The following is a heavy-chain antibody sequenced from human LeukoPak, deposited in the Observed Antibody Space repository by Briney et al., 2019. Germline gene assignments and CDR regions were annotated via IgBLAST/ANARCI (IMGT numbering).Heavy chain of an antibody. CDR1: GYSISSGYY. J-gene: IGHJ6*03. Sequence: SETLSLTCTVSGYSISSGYYWGWIRQPPGKGLEWIGGIYHSGSTYYNPSLKSRVTISVDTSKNQFSLKLSSVTAADTAVYYCATITTYYDFWSGPPDYYMDVWGKGTTVTVSS. V-gene: IGHV4-38-2*02. CDR2: IYHSGST. CDR3: ATITTYYDFWSGPPDYYMDV. D-gene: IGHD3-3*01.